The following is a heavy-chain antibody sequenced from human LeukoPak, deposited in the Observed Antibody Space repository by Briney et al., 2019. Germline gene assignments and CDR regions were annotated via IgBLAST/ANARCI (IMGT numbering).Heavy chain of an antibody. CDR1: GFTFSRYG. Sequence: GGSLRLSCAAGGFTFSRYGMSWVGQAPGEGGEGGSTISHSGGSTVYADSGKGRFTIFRDKTKNTVDMQMDRQRGDDTAVYYCAKDPYSGSPRGFDYWGQGTLVAASS. V-gene: IGHV3-23*01. CDR2: ISHSGGST. CDR3: AKDPYSGSPRGFDY. J-gene: IGHJ4*02. D-gene: IGHD1-26*01.